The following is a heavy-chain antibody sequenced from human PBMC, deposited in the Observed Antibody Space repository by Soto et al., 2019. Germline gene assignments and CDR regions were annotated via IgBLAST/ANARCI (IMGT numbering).Heavy chain of an antibody. CDR2: ISYDGSNK. CDR3: AKILQLGDYAYYYYGMDV. D-gene: IGHD4-17*01. Sequence: QVQLVESGGGVVQPGRSLRLSCAASGFTFSSYGMHWVRQAPGKGLEWVAVISYDGSNKYYADSVKGRFTISRDNSKNTLYLQMNSLRAEDTAVYYCAKILQLGDYAYYYYGMDVWGLGTTVTVSS. V-gene: IGHV3-30*18. J-gene: IGHJ6*02. CDR1: GFTFSSYG.